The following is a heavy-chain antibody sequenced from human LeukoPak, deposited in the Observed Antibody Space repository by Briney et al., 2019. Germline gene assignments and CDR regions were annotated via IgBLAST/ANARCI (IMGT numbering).Heavy chain of an antibody. J-gene: IGHJ4*02. CDR1: GGTFSSYA. CDR3: ARGEYYYDGSGYYYFDY. Sequence: GASVKVSCKASGGTFSSYAISWVRQAPGQGLEWMGGIIPIFGTANYAQKFQGRVTITADESTSTAYMELSSLRSEDTAVYYCARGEYYYDGSGYYYFDYWGQGTLVTVSS. CDR2: IIPIFGTA. D-gene: IGHD3-22*01. V-gene: IGHV1-69*13.